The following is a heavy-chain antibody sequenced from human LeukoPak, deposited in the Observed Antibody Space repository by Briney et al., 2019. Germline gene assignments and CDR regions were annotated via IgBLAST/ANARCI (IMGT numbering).Heavy chain of an antibody. Sequence: PGGSLRLSCAASGFTVSSNYMSWVRQAPGKGLEWVSVIYSGGSTYYADSVKGRFTISRHNSKNTLYLQMNSLRAEDTAVYYCARVCKGIVVVPAATRSGSGGSGGSCHDAFDIWGQGTMVTVSS. CDR3: ARVCKGIVVVPAATRSGSGGSGGSCHDAFDI. J-gene: IGHJ3*02. V-gene: IGHV3-53*04. CDR2: IYSGGST. CDR1: GFTVSSNY. D-gene: IGHD2-2*01.